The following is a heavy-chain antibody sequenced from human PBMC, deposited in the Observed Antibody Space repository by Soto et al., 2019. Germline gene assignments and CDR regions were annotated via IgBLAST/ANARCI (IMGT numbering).Heavy chain of an antibody. Sequence: QVQLVQSGTEVKKPGASVRVSCKTAGYIFENYAINWVRQAPGQGLEWVGWISGRNGNSNFAQSVRGRITMTTDTSTGTAFMDLRNLISDDTAVYYCARGYDSSCYYYPLGDGMDVWGQGTTVTVSS. CDR3: ARGYDSSCYYYPLGDGMDV. J-gene: IGHJ6*02. CDR1: GYIFENYA. V-gene: IGHV1-18*01. D-gene: IGHD3-22*01. CDR2: ISGRNGNS.